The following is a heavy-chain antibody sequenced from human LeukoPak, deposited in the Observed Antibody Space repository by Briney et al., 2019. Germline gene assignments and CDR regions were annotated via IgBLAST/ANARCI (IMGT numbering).Heavy chain of an antibody. D-gene: IGHD4-17*01. CDR3: ARDTAGLDY. J-gene: IGHJ4*02. V-gene: IGHV3-7*01. Sequence: PGGSLRLSCAASGLTFSNYWMSWVRQAPGKGLEWVANIKQDGSEKYYVDSVKGRFTISRDNAKNSLYLQMNSLRADDTAVYYCARDTAGLDYWGQGTLVTVSS. CDR1: GLTFSNYW. CDR2: IKQDGSEK.